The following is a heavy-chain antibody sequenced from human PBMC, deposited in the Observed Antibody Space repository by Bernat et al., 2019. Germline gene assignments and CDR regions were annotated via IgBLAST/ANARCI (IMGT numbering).Heavy chain of an antibody. CDR1: GGSISSSSYY. CDR3: ARPCWPTYYYDSSGHRAFDI. D-gene: IGHD3-22*01. Sequence: QLQLQESGPGLVKPSETLSLTCTVSGGSISSSSYYWGWIRQPPGKGLEWIGSIYYSGSTYYNPSLKSRVTISVDTSKNQFSLKLSSVTAADTAVYYCARPCWPTYYYDSSGHRAFDIWGQGTMVTVSS. CDR2: IYYSGST. V-gene: IGHV4-39*01. J-gene: IGHJ3*02.